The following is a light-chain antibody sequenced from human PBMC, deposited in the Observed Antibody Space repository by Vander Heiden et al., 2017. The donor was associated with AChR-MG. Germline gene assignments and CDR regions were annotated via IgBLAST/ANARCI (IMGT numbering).Light chain of an antibody. CDR1: SSDVGSYNL. V-gene: IGLV2-23*01. J-gene: IGLJ1*01. Sequence: QSALTQPASVSGSPGQSITISCTGTSSDVGSYNLVSCYQQHPGKAPKLMMYEGSKRPSGVSNRFSGSKSGNTASLTISGLQAEDEADYYCCSYAGSSTYVFGTGTKVTVL. CDR3: CSYAGSSTYV. CDR2: EGS.